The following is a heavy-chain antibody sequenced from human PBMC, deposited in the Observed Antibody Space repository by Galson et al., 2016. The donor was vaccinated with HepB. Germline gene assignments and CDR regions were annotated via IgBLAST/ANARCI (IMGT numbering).Heavy chain of an antibody. CDR1: GFTFGDYA. CDR2: IRSKAYGGTT. CDR3: TRERAFHCSSSSCSPYYGMDV. J-gene: IGHJ6*02. Sequence: SLRLSCAASGFTFGDYAMSWFRQAPGKGLEWVSFIRSKAYGGTTKYAASVKGRFTISRDDSKSIAYLQMNSLKTEDTAVYYCTRERAFHCSSSSCSPYYGMDVWGQGTTVTVSS. D-gene: IGHD2-15*01. V-gene: IGHV3-49*03.